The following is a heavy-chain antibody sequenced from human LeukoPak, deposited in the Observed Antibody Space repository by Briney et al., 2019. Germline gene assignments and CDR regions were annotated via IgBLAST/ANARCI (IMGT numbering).Heavy chain of an antibody. V-gene: IGHV3-11*04. CDR3: ARTWKEAAFFGVVISTYYYMDV. CDR2: LSSSGSTI. Sequence: GGSLRLSCAASGFTFSDCWMTWVRQAPGKGLEWVSYLSSSGSTIYYADSVKGRFTLSRDNAKNSLYLQMNSLRAEDTAVYYCARTWKEAAFFGVVISTYYYMDVWGKGTTVTVSS. D-gene: IGHD3-3*01. J-gene: IGHJ6*03. CDR1: GFTFSDCW.